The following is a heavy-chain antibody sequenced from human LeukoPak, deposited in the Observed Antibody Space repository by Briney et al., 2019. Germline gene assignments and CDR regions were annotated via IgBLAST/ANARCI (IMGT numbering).Heavy chain of an antibody. Sequence: GASVKASCKVSGYTLTELSMHWVRQAPGKGLEWMGGFDPEDGETIYAQKFQGRVTMTEDTSTDTAYMELSSLRSEDTAVYYCATLDDHSYYFDYWGQGTLVTVSS. D-gene: IGHD1-14*01. CDR3: ATLDDHSYYFDY. V-gene: IGHV1-24*01. J-gene: IGHJ4*02. CDR1: GYTLTELS. CDR2: FDPEDGET.